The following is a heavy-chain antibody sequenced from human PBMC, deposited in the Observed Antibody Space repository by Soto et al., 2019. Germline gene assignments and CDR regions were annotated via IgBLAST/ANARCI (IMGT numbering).Heavy chain of an antibody. CDR2: IYYSGST. V-gene: IGHV4-39*01. CDR1: GGSISSSSYY. J-gene: IGHJ3*02. Sequence: QLQLQESGPGLVKPSETLSLTCTVSGGSISSSSYYWGWIRQPPGKGLEWIGSIYYSGSTYYNPSLKSRFTISVDTSKNPFSLKLSSVTAADTAVYYCARELGATIFGVVTPGDAFDIWGQGTMVTVSS. D-gene: IGHD3-3*01. CDR3: ARELGATIFGVVTPGDAFDI.